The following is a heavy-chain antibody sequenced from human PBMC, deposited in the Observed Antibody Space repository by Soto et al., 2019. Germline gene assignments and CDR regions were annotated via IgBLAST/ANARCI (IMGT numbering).Heavy chain of an antibody. D-gene: IGHD4-4*01. CDR2: VGTAGDT. V-gene: IGHV3-13*04. Sequence: EVQLVESGGGLVQPGGSLRLSCAASGFTFSSYDMHWVRQATGKRLEWVSAVGTAGDTYYPGSVKGRFTISRENAKNSLYMHMNSLRPGDTAVYYCARGVPTTVTLEFDPWGQGTLVTVSS. CDR3: ARGVPTTVTLEFDP. J-gene: IGHJ5*02. CDR1: GFTFSSYD.